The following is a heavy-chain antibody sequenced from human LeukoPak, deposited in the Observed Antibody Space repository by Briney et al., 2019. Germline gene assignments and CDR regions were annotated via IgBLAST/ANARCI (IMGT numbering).Heavy chain of an antibody. CDR1: GYNLIALS. V-gene: IGHV1-24*01. Sequence: ASVKVSCKVSGYNLIALSIHWVRQAPGKGLEWMGGFDPEDGETIYAQKFQGRFTMIEDTSTDTASMELSGLSSEATAVYYCASGFAYQYFHSWGQGTLATASS. CDR2: FDPEDGET. J-gene: IGHJ4*02. CDR3: ASGFAYQYFHS. D-gene: IGHD2-2*01.